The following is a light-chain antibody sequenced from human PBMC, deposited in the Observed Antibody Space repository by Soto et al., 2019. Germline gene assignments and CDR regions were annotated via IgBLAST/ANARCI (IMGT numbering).Light chain of an antibody. V-gene: IGKV3-11*01. CDR1: QSISSA. CDR2: DAS. J-gene: IGKJ1*01. Sequence: EIVLTQSPATLSLSPGERATLSCRASQSISSALAWYQQRPGQPPRLLIYDASDRADGIPARFSGTRSGTDFTLTISSLEPEDFAVYYCQQYGSSPRTFGQGTKVEIK. CDR3: QQYGSSPRT.